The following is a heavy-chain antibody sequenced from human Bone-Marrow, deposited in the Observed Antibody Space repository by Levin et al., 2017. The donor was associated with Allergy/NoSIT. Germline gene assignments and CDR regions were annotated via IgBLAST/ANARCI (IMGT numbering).Heavy chain of an antibody. Sequence: GGSLRLSCAASGFRFGSYGMHWVRQAPGKGLEWLTLIWYDGSNKYYGDSVKGRFIISRDNSKNTLFLEMNSLRAEDTAVYYCARDVSTETTGDYGMDVWGQGTTATVSS. J-gene: IGHJ6*02. CDR2: IWYDGSNK. V-gene: IGHV3-33*01. CDR3: ARDVSTETTGDYGMDV. D-gene: IGHD4-17*01. CDR1: GFRFGSYG.